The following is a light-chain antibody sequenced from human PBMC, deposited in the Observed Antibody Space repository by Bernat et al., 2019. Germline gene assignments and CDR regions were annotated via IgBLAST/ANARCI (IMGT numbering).Light chain of an antibody. CDR3: QAWDSSTGV. V-gene: IGLV3-1*01. CDR2: QDD. CDR1: GLGSKY. J-gene: IGLJ3*02. Sequence: SYELTQPPSVSVSPGQTASITCSGDGLGSKYTCWYQQKPGQSPVVLIYQDDKRPSGIPERFSGSHSGNTATLTISGTQAIDEADYYCQAWDSSTGVFGGGTRLTVL.